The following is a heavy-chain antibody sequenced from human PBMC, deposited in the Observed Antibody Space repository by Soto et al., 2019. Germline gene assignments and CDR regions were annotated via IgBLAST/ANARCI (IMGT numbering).Heavy chain of an antibody. D-gene: IGHD6-13*01. CDR1: GFTFSNAW. Sequence: EVQLVESGGGLVKPGGSLRLSCAASGFTFSNAWMSWVRQAPGKGLEWVGRIKSKTDGGTTDYAAPVKGRFTISRDESKNTLYLQMNSLKTEDTAVYYCTTEAAAPYNWFDPWGQGTLVTVSS. CDR3: TTEAAAPYNWFDP. CDR2: IKSKTDGGTT. V-gene: IGHV3-15*01. J-gene: IGHJ5*02.